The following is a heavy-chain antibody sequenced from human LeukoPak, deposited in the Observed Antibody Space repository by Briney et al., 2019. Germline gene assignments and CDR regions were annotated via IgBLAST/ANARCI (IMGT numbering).Heavy chain of an antibody. V-gene: IGHV3-21*01. CDR2: IGPTGTDR. D-gene: IGHD3-3*02. J-gene: IGHJ4*02. CDR1: GFTFSSCG. CDR3: ATETISRHYDY. Sequence: GGSLRLSCAASGFTFSSCGFNWVRQAPGKGLEWVSPIGPTGTDRYYADSVRGRFTISRDNAKNSMYLQMDSLRDEDTAVYYCATETISRHYDYWGQGTLLTVSS.